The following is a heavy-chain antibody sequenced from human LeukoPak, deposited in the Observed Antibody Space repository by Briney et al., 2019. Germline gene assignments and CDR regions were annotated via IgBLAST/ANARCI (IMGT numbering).Heavy chain of an antibody. D-gene: IGHD3-10*01. J-gene: IGHJ5*02. Sequence: SETLSLTCTVSGYSISSGYYWGWIRQPPGKGLEWIGSIYHSGSTYYNPSLKSRVTISVDTSKNQFSLKLSSVTAADTAVYYCARRLRLATGYGSGSYYREKNWFDPWGQGTLVTVSS. CDR2: IYHSGST. CDR1: GYSISSGYY. CDR3: ARRLRLATGYGSGSYYREKNWFDP. V-gene: IGHV4-38-2*02.